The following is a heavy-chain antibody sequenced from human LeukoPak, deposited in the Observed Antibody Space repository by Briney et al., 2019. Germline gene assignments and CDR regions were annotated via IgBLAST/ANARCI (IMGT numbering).Heavy chain of an antibody. CDR2: ISSSSSYI. V-gene: IGHV3-21*01. CDR1: GFTFGSYS. Sequence: PGGSLRLSCAASGFTFGSYSMNWVRQAPGKGLEWVSSISSSSSYIYCADSVKGRFTISRDNAKNSLYLQMNSLRAEDTAVYYCARAVPDYFYGMDVWGQGTTVTVSS. J-gene: IGHJ6*02. CDR3: ARAVPDYFYGMDV.